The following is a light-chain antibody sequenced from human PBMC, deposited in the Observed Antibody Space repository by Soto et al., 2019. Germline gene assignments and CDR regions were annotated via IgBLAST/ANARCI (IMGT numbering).Light chain of an antibody. CDR3: QTYDSSLSGLYV. J-gene: IGLJ1*01. Sequence: QSLLTQPPSISGAPGQRVTISCTGSSSNIGAGSDVHWYHQLPGTAPKLLIYGNTNRPSGVPDRFSGSKSGTSASLAIAGLQTEDEGDYYCQTYDSSLSGLYVFGTGTKVT. CDR1: SSNIGAGSD. CDR2: GNT. V-gene: IGLV1-40*01.